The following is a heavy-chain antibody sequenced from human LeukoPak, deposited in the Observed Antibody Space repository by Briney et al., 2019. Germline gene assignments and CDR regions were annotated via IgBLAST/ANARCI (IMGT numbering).Heavy chain of an antibody. D-gene: IGHD5-12*01. J-gene: IGHJ4*02. Sequence: SETLSLTCSVSGGSIGTYYWTWIRQPPGQELEWIGYISSGGSTNYNPSLKSRVTISIDTSKNQFSLKLTSATAADTAVYYCARGDDYKSTLFDYWGQGTLVTVSS. CDR3: ARGDDYKSTLFDY. CDR2: ISSGGST. V-gene: IGHV4-59*01. CDR1: GGSIGTYY.